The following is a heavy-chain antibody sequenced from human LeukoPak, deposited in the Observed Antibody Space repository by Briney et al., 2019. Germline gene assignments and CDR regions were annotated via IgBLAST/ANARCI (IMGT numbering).Heavy chain of an antibody. CDR1: GFTFSNYA. CDR3: ARLYCGSTSCYPLDY. V-gene: IGHV3-23*01. CDR2: ISGSGGST. D-gene: IGHD2-2*01. J-gene: IGHJ4*02. Sequence: PGGSLRLSCAASGFTFSNYAMSWVRQAPGKGLEWVSVISGSGGSTYYADSEKGRFTISRDNSKNTLYLQMNSLRAEDAAVYYCARLYCGSTSCYPLDYWGQGTMVTVSS.